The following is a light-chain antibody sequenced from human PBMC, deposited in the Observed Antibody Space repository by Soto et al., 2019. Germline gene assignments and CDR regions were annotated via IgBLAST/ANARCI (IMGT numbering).Light chain of an antibody. CDR2: EVS. Sequence: QSVLTQSPSVSAAPGQKVTISCSGSSSNIGNNYVSWYQQHPGKAPKLMIYEVSNRPSGVSDRFSGSKSGNTASLAISGLQPEDEADYYCNSYTSSSSFVFGTGTKLTVL. CDR3: NSYTSSSSFV. J-gene: IGLJ1*01. CDR1: SSNIGNNY. V-gene: IGLV2-14*01.